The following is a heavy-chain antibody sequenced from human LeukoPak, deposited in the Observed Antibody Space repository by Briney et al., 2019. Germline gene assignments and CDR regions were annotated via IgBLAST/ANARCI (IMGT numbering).Heavy chain of an antibody. Sequence: GGSLRLSCAASGFTVSSNYMSWVRQAPGKGLEWVSVIYSGGSTYYADSVKGRFTISRDNAKNTLYLQTSSLRAEDTAVYYCARGEYSAIDYWGQGTLVTVSS. CDR2: IYSGGST. CDR1: GFTVSSNY. CDR3: ARGEYSAIDY. J-gene: IGHJ4*02. V-gene: IGHV3-53*01. D-gene: IGHD6-6*01.